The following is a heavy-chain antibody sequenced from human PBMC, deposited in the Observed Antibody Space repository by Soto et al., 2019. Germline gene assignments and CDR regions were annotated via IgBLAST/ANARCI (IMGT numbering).Heavy chain of an antibody. D-gene: IGHD1-1*01. CDR3: ARVENYYYYAMDV. Sequence: PSETLSLTCAVSGYSISSGYYWGWIRQPPGKGLEWIGSIYHSGSTYYNPSLKSRVTISVDTSKNQFSLKLTSVTAADTAVYYCARVENYYYYAMDVWGQGTTVTVSS. J-gene: IGHJ6*02. CDR1: GYSISSGYY. V-gene: IGHV4-38-2*01. CDR2: IYHSGST.